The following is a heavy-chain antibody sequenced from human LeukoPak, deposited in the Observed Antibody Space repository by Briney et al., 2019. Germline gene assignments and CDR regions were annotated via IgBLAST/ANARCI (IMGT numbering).Heavy chain of an antibody. V-gene: IGHV4-61*02. J-gene: IGHJ6*02. D-gene: IGHD2/OR15-2a*01. CDR2: IYTGGST. CDR3: ARGTLGLFRYSYGMDV. Sequence: PSETLSLTCTVSGGSISSGSYYWSWIRQPAGKGLEWIGRIYTGGSTNYNPSLKSRVTISVDTSKNQFSLKLSSVTAADTAVYYCARGTLGLFRYSYGMDVWGQGTTVTVSS. CDR1: GGSISSGSYY.